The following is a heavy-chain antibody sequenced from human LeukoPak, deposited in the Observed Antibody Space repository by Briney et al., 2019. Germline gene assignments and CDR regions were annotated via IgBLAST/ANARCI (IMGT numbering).Heavy chain of an antibody. V-gene: IGHV2-70*11. J-gene: IGHJ4*02. D-gene: IGHD3-9*01. Sequence: SGPTLVNPTQTLTLTCTFSGFSFSTGEMCVSWIRQPPGKTLEWLARIDWDEDKYYSTSLKTRLTISKGTSKDQVVLTMTNMDPVDTATYYCALLRFFDWSLDYWGQGTLVTVSP. CDR3: ALLRFFDWSLDY. CDR1: GFSFSTGEMC. CDR2: IDWDEDK.